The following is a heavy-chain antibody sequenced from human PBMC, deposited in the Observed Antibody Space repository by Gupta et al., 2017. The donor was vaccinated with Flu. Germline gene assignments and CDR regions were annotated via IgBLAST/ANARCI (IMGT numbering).Heavy chain of an antibody. CDR2: IYSSGSI. Sequence: QVQLQESGSGLVTPSQTLSLTCTVSGFSVSSGCGYNYWSWVRQPAGKGLEWIGRIYSSGSINYNPSIKSRVTISVDTSKNQFSLKLSSVTAEDTAVYYCASNYGGNSADYWGQGTLVTVSS. CDR3: ASNYGGNSADY. D-gene: IGHD4-23*01. CDR1: GFSVSSGCGYNY. J-gene: IGHJ4*02. V-gene: IGHV4-61*02.